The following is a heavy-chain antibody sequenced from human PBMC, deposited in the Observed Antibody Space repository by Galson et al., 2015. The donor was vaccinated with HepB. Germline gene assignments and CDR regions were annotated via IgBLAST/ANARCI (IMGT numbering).Heavy chain of an antibody. V-gene: IGHV1-8*01. Sequence: SVKVSCKASGFSLSTYDINWVRQATGQGLEWLGWMDPNSGNTGYAQKFQGRITMTRNTSISTAYMELRSLRSEDTAVYYCARFPHSSSWDDSYYYMDVWGKGTTVTVSS. CDR2: MDPNSGNT. CDR3: ARFPHSSSWDDSYYYMDV. D-gene: IGHD6-13*01. J-gene: IGHJ6*03. CDR1: GFSLSTYD.